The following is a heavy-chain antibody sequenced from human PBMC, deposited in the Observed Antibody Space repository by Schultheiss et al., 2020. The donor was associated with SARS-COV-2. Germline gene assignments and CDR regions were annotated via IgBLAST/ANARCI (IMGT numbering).Heavy chain of an antibody. CDR1: GYTFTSYG. V-gene: IGHV1-18*01. D-gene: IGHD2-2*02. CDR3: ARVVGGYCSSTSCYTRLPWFDP. J-gene: IGHJ5*02. CDR2: ISAYNGNT. Sequence: ASVKVSCKASGYTFTSYGISWVRQAPGQGLEWMGWISAYNGNTNYAQKLQGRVTMTTDTSTSTAYMELRSLRSDDTAVYYCARVVGGYCSSTSCYTRLPWFDPWGQGTLVTVSS.